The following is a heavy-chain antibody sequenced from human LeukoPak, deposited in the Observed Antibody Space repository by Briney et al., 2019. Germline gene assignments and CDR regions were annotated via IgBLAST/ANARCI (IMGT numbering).Heavy chain of an antibody. CDR3: AREGYYYDSSGQPTGGDY. CDR2: IYSSGST. J-gene: IGHJ4*02. D-gene: IGHD3-22*01. CDR1: DACVSSGSNY. Sequence: SKTLSLSCSVYDACVSSGSNYWGWTRQHPGKTLEWIGSIYSSGSTYYNPSLKSRVIIIIDTPKNHFSLTLSSVTAADTAVYYCAREGYYYDSSGQPTGGDYWGQGTLVTVSS. V-gene: IGHV4-39*07.